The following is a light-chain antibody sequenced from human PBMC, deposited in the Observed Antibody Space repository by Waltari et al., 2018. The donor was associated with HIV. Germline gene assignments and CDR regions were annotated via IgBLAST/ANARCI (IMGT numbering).Light chain of an antibody. CDR3: AAYDDRLPGWM. CDR1: SSNIGSNS. CDR2: RND. J-gene: IGLJ3*02. V-gene: IGLV1-47*01. Sequence: QSVLTQPPSASGTPGQRVTISCSGSSSNIGSNSVYWYQQHPGMAPTVLIYRNDQRPSGVPDRFSASRSGTSASLAISGLRSEDEADYYCAAYDDRLPGWMFGGGTKLTVL.